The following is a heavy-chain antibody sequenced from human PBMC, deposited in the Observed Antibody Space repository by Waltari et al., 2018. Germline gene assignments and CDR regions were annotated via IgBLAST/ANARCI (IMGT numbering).Heavy chain of an antibody. CDR2: ISSNGGST. CDR1: GFTFSSYA. CDR3: AFVGPAAQGAFDI. Sequence: EVQLVESGGGLVQPGGSLRLSCAASGFTFSSYAMHWVRQAPGKGLEYVSAISSNGGSTYYANSVKGRFTISRDNSKNTLYLQMGSLRAEDMAVYYCAFVGPAAQGAFDIWGQGTMVTVSS. V-gene: IGHV3-64*01. J-gene: IGHJ3*02. D-gene: IGHD2-2*01.